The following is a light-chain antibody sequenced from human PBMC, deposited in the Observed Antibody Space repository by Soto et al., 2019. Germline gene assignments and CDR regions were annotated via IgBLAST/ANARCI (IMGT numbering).Light chain of an antibody. V-gene: IGKV3-20*01. CDR1: HRVSTY. CDR2: DVS. Sequence: EIVITQSPASLSVSPGASATLSCRASHRVSTYLAWYQQKPGQAPRLLIYDVSTRATAIPDRFSGSGSGTDFTLTISRLEPEDFAVYYCQQYGSSRTFGQGTKVDI. J-gene: IGKJ1*01. CDR3: QQYGSSRT.